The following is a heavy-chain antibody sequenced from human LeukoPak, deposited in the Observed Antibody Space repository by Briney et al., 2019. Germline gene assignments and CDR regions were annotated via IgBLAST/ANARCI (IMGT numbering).Heavy chain of an antibody. CDR3: ARQAVAVESWFDP. Sequence: GGSLRLSCAASGFTFTSYNMNWVRQAPGKGLEWVSSITSSSSYIYYADSVKGRFTISRDNAKNSLYLQMDSLRVEDTAVYYCARQAVAVESWFDPWGQGTLVTVSS. CDR1: GFTFTSYN. CDR2: ITSSSSYI. J-gene: IGHJ5*02. D-gene: IGHD6-19*01. V-gene: IGHV3-21*06.